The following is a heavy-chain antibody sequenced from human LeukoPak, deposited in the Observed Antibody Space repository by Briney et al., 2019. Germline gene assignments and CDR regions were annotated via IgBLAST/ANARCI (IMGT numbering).Heavy chain of an antibody. CDR1: GGSFSGYY. CDR2: INHSGST. CDR3: ARVTGYMTEDYFDY. J-gene: IGHJ4*02. V-gene: IGHV4-34*01. Sequence: SETLSLTCAVYGGSFSGYYWSWIRQPPGKGLEWIGEINHSGSTNYNPSLKSRVTISVDTSKDQFSLKLSSVTAAATAVYYCARVTGYMTEDYFDYWGQGTLITVSS. D-gene: IGHD6-13*01.